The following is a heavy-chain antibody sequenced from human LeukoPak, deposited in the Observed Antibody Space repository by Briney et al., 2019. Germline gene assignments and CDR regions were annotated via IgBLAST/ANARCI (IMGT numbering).Heavy chain of an antibody. CDR1: GFTFSSYG. CDR2: IKQDGGEK. D-gene: IGHD4-11*01. Sequence: PGGSRRLSCAASGFTFSSYGMHWVRQAPGKGLEWVANIKQDGGEKFYVDSVKGRFTISRDNAKNSLYLQMNSLRAEDTAVYYCAREDHSNYNYWGQGTLVTVSS. CDR3: AREDHSNYNY. J-gene: IGHJ4*02. V-gene: IGHV3-7*01.